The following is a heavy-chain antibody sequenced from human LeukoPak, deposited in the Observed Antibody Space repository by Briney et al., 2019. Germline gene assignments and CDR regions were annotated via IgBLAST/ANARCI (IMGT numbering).Heavy chain of an antibody. CDR3: ARLYYSYGIRDFGY. J-gene: IGHJ4*02. D-gene: IGHD5-18*01. Sequence: PSETLSLTCAVSGYSISSGYYWGWIRQPPGKGLEWIGSIYHSGSTYYNPSLKSRVTISVDTSKNQFSLKLSSVTAADTAVYSCARLYYSYGIRDFGYWGQGPLATVS. CDR2: IYHSGST. V-gene: IGHV4-38-2*01. CDR1: GYSISSGYY.